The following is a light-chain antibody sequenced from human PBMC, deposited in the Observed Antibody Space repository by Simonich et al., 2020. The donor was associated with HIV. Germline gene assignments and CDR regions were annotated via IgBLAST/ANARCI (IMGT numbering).Light chain of an antibody. Sequence: DIVMTQSPDSLGVSLGERATINCKSSQSVLYSSNNKNYLAWYQQKPGPPPKLLIYWASTRESGVPDRCSGSGSGTDFTLTISSLQAEDVAVYYCQQYYGTPYTFGRGTKLEIK. CDR3: QQYYGTPYT. J-gene: IGKJ2*01. CDR1: QSVLYSSNNKNY. V-gene: IGKV4-1*01. CDR2: WAS.